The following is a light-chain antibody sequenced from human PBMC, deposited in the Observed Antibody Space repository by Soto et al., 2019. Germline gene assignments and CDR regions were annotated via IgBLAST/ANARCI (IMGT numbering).Light chain of an antibody. J-gene: IGKJ5*01. V-gene: IGKV3-15*01. CDR1: QGVSSY. Sequence: EIVLTQSPATLSLSPGERATLSCRASQGVSSYLAWYQQKPGQAPRLLIYGASTRATGIPARFSGSGSGTEFTLTISSLQSEDFAVYYCQQYANWPTTFGQGTRLEIK. CDR3: QQYANWPTT. CDR2: GAS.